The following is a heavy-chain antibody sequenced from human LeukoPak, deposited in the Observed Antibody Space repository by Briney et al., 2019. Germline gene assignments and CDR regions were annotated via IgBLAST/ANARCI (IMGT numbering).Heavy chain of an antibody. CDR3: ASKSTDHGELRFDY. CDR2: IYYTGTT. D-gene: IGHD4-17*01. J-gene: IGHJ4*02. CDR1: GDSTNTYF. Sequence: PSETPSLTCTISGDSTNTYFWSWIRQPPGKGLEWIGYIYYTGTTNYNPSLKSRVTISVDTSKNQFSLKVSSVTAADTGVYYCASKSTDHGELRFDYWGQGTLVTVSS. V-gene: IGHV4-59*01.